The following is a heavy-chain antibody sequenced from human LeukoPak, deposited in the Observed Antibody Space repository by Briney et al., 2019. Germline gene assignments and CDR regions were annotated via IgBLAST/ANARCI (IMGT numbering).Heavy chain of an antibody. CDR1: GFTFSNYA. Sequence: GGSLRLSCAASGFTFSNYAMSWVRQAPGKRLEWVSIINASGGSTYYADSVKGRFTISRDNSKNTLYLQMNSLRAEDTAVYYCARDAERIRATDGFDIWGQGTMVTVSS. CDR2: INASGGST. D-gene: IGHD3-10*01. J-gene: IGHJ3*02. CDR3: ARDAERIRATDGFDI. V-gene: IGHV3-23*01.